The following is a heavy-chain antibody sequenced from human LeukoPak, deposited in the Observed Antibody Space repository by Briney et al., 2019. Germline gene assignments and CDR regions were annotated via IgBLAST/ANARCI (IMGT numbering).Heavy chain of an antibody. Sequence: SETPSLTCTVSGDSISSHYWSWIRQPPGKGLEWIGYIYNSGSTNYNPSLKSRVTISVDTSKNQFSLKLSSVTAADTAVYYCARDRMASITIFGVVIRPNWFDPWGQGTLVTVSS. CDR3: ARDRMASITIFGVVIRPNWFDP. D-gene: IGHD3-3*01. J-gene: IGHJ5*02. V-gene: IGHV4-59*11. CDR1: GDSISSHY. CDR2: IYNSGST.